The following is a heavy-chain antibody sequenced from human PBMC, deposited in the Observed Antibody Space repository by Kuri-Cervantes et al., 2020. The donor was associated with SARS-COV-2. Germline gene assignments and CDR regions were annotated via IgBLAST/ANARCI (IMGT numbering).Heavy chain of an antibody. CDR2: IATSGDT. Sequence: GESLKISCAASGFTLSACDMHWVRQVTGKGLEWVSTIATSGDTYYLNSVKGRFTIPRESARNSLYLQMNSLRVEDTAVYYCVREAPGSASGITSFDLWGRGTLVTVSS. J-gene: IGHJ2*01. V-gene: IGHV3-13*01. CDR1: GFTLSACD. CDR3: VREAPGSASGITSFDL. D-gene: IGHD3-10*01.